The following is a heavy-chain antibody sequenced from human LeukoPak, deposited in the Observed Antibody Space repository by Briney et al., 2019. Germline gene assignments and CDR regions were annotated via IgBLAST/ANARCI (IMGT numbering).Heavy chain of an antibody. D-gene: IGHD6-19*01. CDR2: ISGSGGGT. Sequence: GGTLRLSCAASGFTFSSYAMSWVRQAPGKGLEWVSAISGSGGGTYYADSVKGRFTISRDNSKNTLYLQMNSLRAEDTAVYYCAKGSSGWYWYYFDYWGQGTLVTVSS. CDR3: AKGSSGWYWYYFDY. V-gene: IGHV3-23*01. J-gene: IGHJ4*02. CDR1: GFTFSSYA.